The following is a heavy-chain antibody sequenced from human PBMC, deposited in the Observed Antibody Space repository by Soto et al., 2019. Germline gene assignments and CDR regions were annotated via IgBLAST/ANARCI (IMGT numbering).Heavy chain of an antibody. CDR2: ISYDGSNK. V-gene: IGHV3-30*18. CDR3: AKVSPEYFDY. D-gene: IGHD1-20*01. Sequence: GGSLRLSCAASGFTFSSYGMHWVGQAPGKGLEWVAVISYDGSNKYYADSVKGRFTISRDNSKNTLYLQMNSLRAEDTAVYYCAKVSPEYFDYWGQGTLVTVSS. J-gene: IGHJ4*02. CDR1: GFTFSSYG.